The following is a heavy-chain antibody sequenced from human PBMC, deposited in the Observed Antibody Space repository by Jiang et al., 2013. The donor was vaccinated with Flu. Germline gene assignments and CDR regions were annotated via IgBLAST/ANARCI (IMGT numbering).Heavy chain of an antibody. CDR1: GGSISGYH. CDR3: AREAGIFGEVITRYYYYYMDV. V-gene: IGHV4-4*07. J-gene: IGHJ6*03. Sequence: SGSGLVKPSETLSLTCTVSGGSISGYHWSWIRQPAGKGLEWIGRIYTSGITNYNPSLKSRVTMSVDTSKNQFSLKLSSVTAADTAVYYCAREAGIFGEVITRYYYYYMDVWGKGTTVTVSS. D-gene: IGHD3-3*01. CDR2: IYTSGIT.